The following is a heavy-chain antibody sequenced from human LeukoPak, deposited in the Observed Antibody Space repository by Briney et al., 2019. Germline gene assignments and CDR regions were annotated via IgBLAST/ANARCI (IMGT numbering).Heavy chain of an antibody. J-gene: IGHJ4*02. CDR2: MNPHSGNT. V-gene: IGHV1-8*02. CDR3: ARGVYSSSWYYFDY. CDR1: GYTFTSYD. Sequence: GASVKVSCKASGYTFTSYDIDWVRQATGQGLEWMGWMNPHSGNTGYAQKFQGRVTMTRNTSISTAYMELSSLRSEDTAVYYCARGVYSSSWYYFDYWGQGTLVTVSS. D-gene: IGHD6-13*01.